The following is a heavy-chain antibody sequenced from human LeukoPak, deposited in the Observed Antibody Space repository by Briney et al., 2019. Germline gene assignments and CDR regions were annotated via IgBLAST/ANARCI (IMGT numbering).Heavy chain of an antibody. D-gene: IGHD3-10*01. CDR1: GFTFGDYA. Sequence: GGSLRLSCTAAGFTFGDYAMSWVRQAPGKGLEWVGFIRSKTYSGTTEYAASVKGRFTISRDDSKSIAYLQMNSLKTEDTAVYYCTGSFGELSFFAHWGQGTLVTVSS. V-gene: IGHV3-49*04. CDR3: TGSFGELSFFAH. J-gene: IGHJ4*02. CDR2: IRSKTYSGTT.